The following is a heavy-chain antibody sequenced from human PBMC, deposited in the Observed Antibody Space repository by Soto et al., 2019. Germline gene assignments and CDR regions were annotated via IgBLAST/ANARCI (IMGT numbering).Heavy chain of an antibody. CDR3: ARVGRGTSGYFDY. V-gene: IGHV1-8*01. Sequence: QVQLVQSGAEVKKPGASVKVSCKASGYTFTSYDIHWVRQAPGEGLEWMGWMNPNTGNAASAQKFQGRVTMTRNTSISTAYMQLSSLISEDTAVYFCARVGRGTSGYFDYWGQGTLVTVPS. J-gene: IGHJ4*02. CDR2: MNPNTGNA. CDR1: GYTFTSYD. D-gene: IGHD6-19*01.